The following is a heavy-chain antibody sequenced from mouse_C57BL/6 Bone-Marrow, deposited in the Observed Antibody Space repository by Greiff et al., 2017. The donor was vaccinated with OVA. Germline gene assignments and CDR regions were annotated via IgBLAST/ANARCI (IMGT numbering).Heavy chain of an antibody. CDR2: IYPGSGNT. CDR1: GYTFTDYY. Sequence: QVQLQQSGAELVRPGASVKLSCKASGYTFTDYYINWVKQRPGQGLEWIARIYPGSGNTYYNEKFKGKATLTAEKSSSTAYMQLSSPTSEDSAVYFCARGRAYWGQGTLVTVSA. CDR3: ARGRAY. J-gene: IGHJ3*01. V-gene: IGHV1-76*01.